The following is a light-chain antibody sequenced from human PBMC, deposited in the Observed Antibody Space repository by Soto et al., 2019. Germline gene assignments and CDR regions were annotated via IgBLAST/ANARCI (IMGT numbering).Light chain of an antibody. CDR2: TNY. CDR3: VAWDDSLNGHV. J-gene: IGLJ1*01. V-gene: IGLV1-44*01. CDR1: SSNIGTNP. Sequence: QSVLTQPPSASGTPGQRVTISCSGSSSNIGTNPVHWYQQLPGTAPKLLIYTNYQRPSGVPDRFSGSKSGTSASLAISGLQSEDEADYYCVAWDDSLNGHVFGTGTKLTVL.